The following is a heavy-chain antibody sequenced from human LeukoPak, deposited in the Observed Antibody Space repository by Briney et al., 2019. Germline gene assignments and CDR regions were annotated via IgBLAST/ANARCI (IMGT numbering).Heavy chain of an antibody. D-gene: IGHD5-24*01. CDR2: LNPNTGHA. CDR1: AYDFTGYH. V-gene: IGHV1-2*06. Sequence: ASVKVSCKVVAYDFTGYHIHWVRQAPGQGPEWMGRLNPNTGHAVYAFKFQGRVAITRDTSSSTAYMEVTRLTSDDTALYYCAKDRDGADRIILWGQGTLVTVSS. CDR3: AKDRDGADRIIL. J-gene: IGHJ4*02.